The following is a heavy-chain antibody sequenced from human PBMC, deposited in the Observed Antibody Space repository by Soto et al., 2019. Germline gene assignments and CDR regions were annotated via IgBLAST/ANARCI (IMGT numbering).Heavy chain of an antibody. J-gene: IGHJ5*02. Sequence: QVQLQESGPGLVKPSQTLSLTCTVSGGSISSGGYYWSWIRQHPGKGLEWIGYIYYSGSTYYNPSLKSRIIISVDMSKNQFSLKLSSVTAADTAVYYCARDGGGTNWFDPWGQGTLVTVSS. D-gene: IGHD3-16*01. CDR3: ARDGGGTNWFDP. CDR1: GGSISSGGYY. V-gene: IGHV4-31*03. CDR2: IYYSGST.